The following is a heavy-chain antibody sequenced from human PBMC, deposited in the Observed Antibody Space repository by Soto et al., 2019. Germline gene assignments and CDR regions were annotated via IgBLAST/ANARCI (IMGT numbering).Heavy chain of an antibody. V-gene: IGHV3-48*02. CDR1: GFTFSSYS. D-gene: IGHD1-26*01. CDR3: ARGRSSRFDY. Sequence: GGSLRLSCAASGFTFSSYSMNWVRQAPGKGLEWVSYISSSSSTIYYADSVKGRFTISRDNAKNSLYLPMNSLRDEDTAVYYCARGRSSRFDYWGQGTLVTVSS. CDR2: ISSSSSTI. J-gene: IGHJ4*02.